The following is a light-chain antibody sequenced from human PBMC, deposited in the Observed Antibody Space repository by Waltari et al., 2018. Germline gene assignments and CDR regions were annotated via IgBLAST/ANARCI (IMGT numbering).Light chain of an antibody. CDR2: GAS. J-gene: IGKJ2*01. CDR3: QQYNKWPPYT. Sequence: EIVMTQSPATLPVSPGERATLSCRASQSVGVDLAWYQQKPGQAPRLLIYGASNRATGIPARFSGSGSGKEFTLTINSLQSEDFAIYYCQQYNKWPPYTFGQGTKLEIK. V-gene: IGKV3D-15*01. CDR1: QSVGVD.